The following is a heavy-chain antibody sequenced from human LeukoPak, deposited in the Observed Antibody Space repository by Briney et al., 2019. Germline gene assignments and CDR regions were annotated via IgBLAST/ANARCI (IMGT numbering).Heavy chain of an antibody. J-gene: IGHJ6*03. CDR1: GYTFTSYG. D-gene: IGHD2-2*01. V-gene: IGHV1-18*01. CDR3: ARARCTSCHGPLSYYYYMDV. Sequence: GASVKVSCKASGYTFTSYGISWVRQAPGQGLEWMGWISAYNGNTNYAQKLQGRVTMTTDTSTSTAYMELRSLRSDDTAVYYCARARCTSCHGPLSYYYYMDVWGKGTTVTVSS. CDR2: ISAYNGNT.